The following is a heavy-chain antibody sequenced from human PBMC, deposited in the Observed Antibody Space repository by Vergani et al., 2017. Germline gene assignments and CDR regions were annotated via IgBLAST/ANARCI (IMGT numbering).Heavy chain of an antibody. Sequence: QVQLVESGGGLVKPGGSLRLSCAASGFTFSDYYMSWIRQTPGKGLEWVSHISSFGSTIHYADSVKGRFTISRDNAKNSLYLQMNSLRAEDTAVYYCATDGGFWSGSYMDVWGKGSTVTVSS. CDR1: GFTFSDYY. V-gene: IGHV3-11*01. CDR3: ATDGGFWSGSYMDV. D-gene: IGHD3-3*01. CDR2: ISSFGSTI. J-gene: IGHJ6*03.